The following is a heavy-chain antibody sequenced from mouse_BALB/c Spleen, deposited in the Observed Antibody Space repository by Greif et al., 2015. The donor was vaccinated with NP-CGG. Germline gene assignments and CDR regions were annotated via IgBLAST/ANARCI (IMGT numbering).Heavy chain of an antibody. CDR3: TYRSHYYAIDY. CDR1: GFTFSDAW. CDR2: IRSKANNHAT. V-gene: IGHV6-6*01. D-gene: IGHD2-14*01. J-gene: IGHJ4*01. Sequence: EVMLVESRGGLVQPGGSMKLSCAASGFTFSDAWMDWVRQSPEKGLEWVAEIRSKANNHATYYAESVKGRFTISRDDSKTSVYLQINGLRAEDTGIYYCTYRSHYYAIDYWGQGTSVTVSS.